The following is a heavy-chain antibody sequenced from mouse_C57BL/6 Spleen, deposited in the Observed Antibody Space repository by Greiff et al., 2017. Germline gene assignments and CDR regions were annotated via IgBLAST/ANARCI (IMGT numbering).Heavy chain of an antibody. CDR1: GYTFTSYW. CDR3: ARGNYYGSSYWYFDV. D-gene: IGHD1-1*01. J-gene: IGHJ1*03. V-gene: IGHV1-53*01. Sequence: QVQLQQPGTELVKPGASVKLSCKASGYTFTSYWMHWVKQRPGQGLEWIGNINPSNGGTNYNEKFKSKATLTVDKSSSTAYMQLSSLTSEDSAVYFCARGNYYGSSYWYFDVWGTGTTVTVSS. CDR2: INPSNGGT.